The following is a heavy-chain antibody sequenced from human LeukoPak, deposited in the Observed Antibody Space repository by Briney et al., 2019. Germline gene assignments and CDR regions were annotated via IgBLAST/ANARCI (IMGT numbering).Heavy chain of an antibody. Sequence: PSETLSLTCTVSGGSISSYYWSWIRQPPGKGLEWIGYIYYSGSTNYNSSLKSRVTISVDTSKNQFSLKLSSVTAADTAVYYCARGKADYGDYPHYGMDVWGQGTTVIVSS. D-gene: IGHD4-17*01. J-gene: IGHJ6*02. CDR2: IYYSGST. V-gene: IGHV4-59*08. CDR1: GGSISSYY. CDR3: ARGKADYGDYPHYGMDV.